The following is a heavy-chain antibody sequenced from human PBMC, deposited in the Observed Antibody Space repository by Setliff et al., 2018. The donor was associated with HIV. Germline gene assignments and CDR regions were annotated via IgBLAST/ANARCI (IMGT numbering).Heavy chain of an antibody. CDR1: GYSMSGGYN. V-gene: IGHV4-38-2*02. D-gene: IGHD5-12*01. J-gene: IGHJ4*02. CDR2: IYHVGTT. Sequence: ETLSLTCTVSGYSMSGGYNWGWIRQSPEKGLEWIGNIYHVGTTYYNPSLKSRVTLSVDPSKSQFSLKLTSVTAADTALYYFVTNDYFYGRNNFEYWGQGALVTVSS. CDR3: VTNDYFYGRNNFEY.